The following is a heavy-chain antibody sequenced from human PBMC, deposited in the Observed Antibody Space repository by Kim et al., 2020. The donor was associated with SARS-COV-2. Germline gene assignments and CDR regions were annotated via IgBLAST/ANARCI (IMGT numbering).Heavy chain of an antibody. CDR3: ARENMITFGGVIVRGNWFDP. J-gene: IGHJ5*02. V-gene: IGHV4-4*07. CDR1: GGSISSYY. CDR2: IYTSGST. Sequence: SETLSLTCTVSGGSISSYYWSWIRQPAGKGLEWIGRIYTSGSTNYNPSLKSRVTMSVDTSKNQFSLKLSSVTAADTAVYYCARENMITFGGVIVRGNWFDPWGQGTLVTVSS. D-gene: IGHD3-16*02.